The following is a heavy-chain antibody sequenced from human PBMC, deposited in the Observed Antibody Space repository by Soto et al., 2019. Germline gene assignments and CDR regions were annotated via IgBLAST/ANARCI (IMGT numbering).Heavy chain of an antibody. J-gene: IGHJ4*02. CDR2: ISDSGGST. Sequence: EVQLLESGGGLVQPGGSLRLSCAASGFTFSSYALSWVRQAPGQGQEWVSAISDSGGSTYYADSVKGRFTISRDNSKNTLYLQMNSMRAEDTAVYDCAKDLRGDRDDYWGQGTLVTVSS. D-gene: IGHD3-16*01. CDR3: AKDLRGDRDDY. CDR1: GFTFSSYA. V-gene: IGHV3-23*01.